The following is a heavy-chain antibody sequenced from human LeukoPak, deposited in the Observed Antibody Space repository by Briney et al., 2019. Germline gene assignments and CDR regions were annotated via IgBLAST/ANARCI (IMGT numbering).Heavy chain of an antibody. CDR3: ASSDVDWLKMDV. Sequence: ASVKVSCKASGYTFTGYYMHWVRQAPGQGLEWMGWINPNSGGTNYAQKSQGRVTMTRDTSISTAYMELSRLRSDDTAVYYCASSDVDWLKMDVWGKGTTVIISS. CDR2: INPNSGGT. V-gene: IGHV1-2*02. D-gene: IGHD3-9*01. J-gene: IGHJ6*04. CDR1: GYTFTGYY.